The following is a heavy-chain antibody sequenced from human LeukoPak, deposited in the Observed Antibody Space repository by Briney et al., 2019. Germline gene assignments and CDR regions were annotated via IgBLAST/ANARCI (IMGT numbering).Heavy chain of an antibody. V-gene: IGHV4-61*02. Sequence: PSETLSLTCTVSGGSISSGSYYWSWIRQPAGKGLEWIGRIYTSGSTNYNPSLKSRVTISVDTSKNQSSLKLSSVTGADTAVYYCAREPNYCSSTSCYLLNWFDPWGQGTLVTVSS. D-gene: IGHD2-2*01. J-gene: IGHJ5*02. CDR2: IYTSGST. CDR1: GGSISSGSYY. CDR3: AREPNYCSSTSCYLLNWFDP.